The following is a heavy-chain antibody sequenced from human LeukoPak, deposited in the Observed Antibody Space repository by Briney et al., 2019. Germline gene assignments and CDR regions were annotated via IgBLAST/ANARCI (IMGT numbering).Heavy chain of an antibody. Sequence: ATVKVSCKASGYTFSGYSMHWVRQAPGQGLEWMGRINPNSGVTYYAQKFQGRVTMTSDTSITTAYMELSSLTSDDTATYYCARDASNWSAFDSWGQGTLVIVSS. CDR1: GYTFSGYS. D-gene: IGHD1-20*01. CDR3: ARDASNWSAFDS. CDR2: INPNSGVT. J-gene: IGHJ5*01. V-gene: IGHV1-2*06.